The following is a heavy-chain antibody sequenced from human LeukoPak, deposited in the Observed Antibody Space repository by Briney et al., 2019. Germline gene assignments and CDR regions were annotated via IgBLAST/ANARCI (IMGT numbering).Heavy chain of an antibody. Sequence: GASVKVSCKASGYTFTSYDINWVRQATGQGLGWMGWMNPNSGNTGYAQKFQGRVTITRNTSISTAYMELSSLRSEDTAVYYCARDRAYCGGDCSPWYFDYWGQGTLVTVSS. CDR3: ARDRAYCGGDCSPWYFDY. D-gene: IGHD2-21*02. CDR1: GYTFTSYD. CDR2: MNPNSGNT. J-gene: IGHJ4*02. V-gene: IGHV1-8*03.